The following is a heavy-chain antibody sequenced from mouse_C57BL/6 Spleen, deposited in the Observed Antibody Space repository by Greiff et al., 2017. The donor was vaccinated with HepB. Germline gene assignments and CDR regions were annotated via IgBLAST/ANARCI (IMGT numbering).Heavy chain of an antibody. V-gene: IGHV1-81*01. Sequence: QVQLQQSGAELARPGASVKLSCTASGYTFTSYGISWVKQRTGQGLEWIGEIYPRSGNTYYNEKFKGKATLTADKSSNTAYIELRSLTSEDSAVYFCARERTITTVVSHYAMDYWGQGTSVTVSS. CDR2: IYPRSGNT. CDR1: GYTFTSYG. CDR3: ARERTITTVVSHYAMDY. J-gene: IGHJ4*01. D-gene: IGHD1-1*01.